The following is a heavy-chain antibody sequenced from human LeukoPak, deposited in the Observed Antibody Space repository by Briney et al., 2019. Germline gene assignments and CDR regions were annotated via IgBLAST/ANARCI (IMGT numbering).Heavy chain of an antibody. CDR2: IDTYGGDT. Sequence: GGSLRLSCAASGSSFINYWMHWVRQSPGKRLVWVSYIDTYGGDTNYADSVKGRFTISRDNAKNTLYLQMNSLRAEDTAVYYCASEGSDYWGKGTLVTVSS. J-gene: IGHJ4*02. CDR3: ASEGSDY. V-gene: IGHV3-74*01. D-gene: IGHD2-15*01. CDR1: GSSFINYW.